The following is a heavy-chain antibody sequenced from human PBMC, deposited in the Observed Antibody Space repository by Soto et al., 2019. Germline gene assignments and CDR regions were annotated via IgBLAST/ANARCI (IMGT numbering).Heavy chain of an antibody. CDR2: IIPIFGTA. V-gene: IGHV1-69*01. D-gene: IGHD5-18*01. CDR3: ASNVGSYGDFYFDY. J-gene: IGHJ4*02. CDR1: GGTFSSYA. Sequence: QVQLVQSGAEVKKPGSSVKVSCKASGGTFSSYAISWVRQAPGQGLEWMGGIIPIFGTANYAQKFQGRVTITADESTITAYMELSSLSSEDTAVYYCASNVGSYGDFYFDYWGQGTLVTVSS.